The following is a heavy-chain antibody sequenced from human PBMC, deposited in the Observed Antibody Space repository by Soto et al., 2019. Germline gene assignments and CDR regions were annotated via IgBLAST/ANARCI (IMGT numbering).Heavy chain of an antibody. CDR2: LYYGRSA. V-gene: IGHV4-59*01. CDR3: ALRSMAVVPEY. D-gene: IGHD3-22*01. J-gene: IGHJ4*02. Sequence: QVQLQESGPGLVKPSETLSLTCAVSGDSISSYYCMWIRQPPGKGLESIGYLYYGRSANYNPSLTSRFTLSVATSTNQCSLTLSSMTAADTAVYYCALRSMAVVPEYWGQGTLVTVSS. CDR1: GDSISSYY.